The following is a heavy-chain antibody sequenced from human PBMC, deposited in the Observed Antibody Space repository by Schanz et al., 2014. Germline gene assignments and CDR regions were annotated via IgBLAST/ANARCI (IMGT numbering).Heavy chain of an antibody. CDR1: GFTLSSYA. D-gene: IGHD2-15*01. CDR3: ARDRGYCSGGSCLTFDY. J-gene: IGHJ4*02. Sequence: VQLVESGGGLVQPGRSLRLSCTASGFTLSSYAMHWVRQAPGKGLEWVSSISHSGGSKYYADSVKGRFTISRDNSKNTLYLQMNTLRAEDTAVYYCARDRGYCSGGSCLTFDYWGQGTLXTVSS. V-gene: IGHV3-64*04. CDR2: ISHSGGSK.